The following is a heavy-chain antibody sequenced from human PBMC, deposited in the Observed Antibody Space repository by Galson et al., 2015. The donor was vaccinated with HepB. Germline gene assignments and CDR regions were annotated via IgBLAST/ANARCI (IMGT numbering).Heavy chain of an antibody. Sequence: SVKVSCKASGGTFSSYTISWVRQAPGQGLEWMGRIIPILGIANYAQKFQGRVTITADKSTSTAYMELSSLRSEATAGYYCSRGGFGGNWFDPWGQGTLVTVSS. D-gene: IGHD3-10*01. CDR2: IIPILGIA. V-gene: IGHV1-69*02. J-gene: IGHJ5*02. CDR3: SRGGFGGNWFDP. CDR1: GGTFSSYT.